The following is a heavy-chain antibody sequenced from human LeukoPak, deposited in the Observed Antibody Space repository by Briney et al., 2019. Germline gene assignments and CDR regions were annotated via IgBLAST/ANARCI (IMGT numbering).Heavy chain of an antibody. J-gene: IGHJ4*02. Sequence: PGGSLRLSCAASGFTFSSYAMSWVRQAPGKGLEWVSAISGSGGSTYYADSVKGRFTISRDNSKNTLYLQMNSLRAEDTAVYYCAKDRLHTMVRGVSVYFDYWGQGTLVTVSS. D-gene: IGHD3-10*01. CDR1: GFTFSSYA. CDR3: AKDRLHTMVRGVSVYFDY. CDR2: ISGSGGST. V-gene: IGHV3-23*01.